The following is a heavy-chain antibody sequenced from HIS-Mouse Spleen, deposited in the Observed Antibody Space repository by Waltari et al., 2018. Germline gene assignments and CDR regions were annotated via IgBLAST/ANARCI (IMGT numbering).Heavy chain of an antibody. CDR3: TRAIRSYGPPGY. V-gene: IGHV3-49*03. D-gene: IGHD5-18*01. J-gene: IGHJ4*02. CDR2: IRSKAYGGTT. Sequence: EVQLVESGGGLVQPGRSLRLSCTASGFTFGSYAMSWFRQATGKGLEWVGFIRSKAYGGTTEYAASVKGRFTISRDDSKSIAYLQMNSLKTEDTAVYYCTRAIRSYGPPGYWGQGTLVTVSS. CDR1: GFTFGSYA.